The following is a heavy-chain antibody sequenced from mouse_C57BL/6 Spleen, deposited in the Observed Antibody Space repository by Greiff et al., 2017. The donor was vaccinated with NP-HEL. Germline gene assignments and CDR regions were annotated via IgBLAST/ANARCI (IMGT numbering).Heavy chain of an antibody. V-gene: IGHV1-7*01. CDR2: INPSSGYT. Sequence: VQLQQSGAELAKPGASVKLSCKASGYTFTSYWMHWVKQRPGQGLEWIGYINPSSGYTKYNQKFKDKATLTADKSSSTAYMQLSSLTYEDSAVYYCARYYDSYYRYFDVWGTGTTVTVSS. CDR3: ARYYDSYYRYFDV. CDR1: GYTFTSYW. J-gene: IGHJ1*03. D-gene: IGHD2-3*01.